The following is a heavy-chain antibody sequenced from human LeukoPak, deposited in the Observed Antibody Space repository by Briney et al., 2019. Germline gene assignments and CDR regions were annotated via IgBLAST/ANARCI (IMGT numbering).Heavy chain of an antibody. Sequence: ASVKVSCKXSGYTLTELSMHWVRQAPGKGLEGMGGFDPEDGETIYAQKFQGRVTMTEDTSTDTAYMELSSLRSEDTAVYYCATDLQLLDAFDIWGQGTMVTVSS. J-gene: IGHJ3*02. D-gene: IGHD2-2*01. CDR2: FDPEDGET. CDR3: ATDLQLLDAFDI. CDR1: GYTLTELS. V-gene: IGHV1-24*01.